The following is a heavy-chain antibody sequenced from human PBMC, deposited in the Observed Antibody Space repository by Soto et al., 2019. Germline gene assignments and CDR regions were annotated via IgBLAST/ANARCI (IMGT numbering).Heavy chain of an antibody. CDR3: ARGTSSGWYNYFDY. J-gene: IGHJ4*02. CDR1: GGSISSYY. D-gene: IGHD6-19*01. V-gene: IGHV4-59*08. CDR2: IYYSGST. Sequence: PSETLSLTCTVSGGSISSYYWSWIRQPPGKGLEWIGYIYYSGSTNYNPSLKSRVTISVDTSKNQFSLKLSSVTAADTAVYYCARGTSSGWYNYFDYWGQGTLVTVSS.